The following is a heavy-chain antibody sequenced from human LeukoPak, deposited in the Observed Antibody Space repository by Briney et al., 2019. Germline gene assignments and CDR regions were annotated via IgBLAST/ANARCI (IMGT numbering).Heavy chain of an antibody. D-gene: IGHD3-9*01. CDR2: IYPGDSDT. Sequence: GESLKISCKGSGYSFTSYWIGWARQMPGKGLEWMGIIYPGDSDTRYSPSFQGQVTISADKSISTAYLQWSSLKASDTAMYYCARLGSERYFDWRAGWYWGQGTLVTVPS. CDR1: GYSFTSYW. CDR3: ARLGSERYFDWRAGWY. J-gene: IGHJ4*02. V-gene: IGHV5-51*01.